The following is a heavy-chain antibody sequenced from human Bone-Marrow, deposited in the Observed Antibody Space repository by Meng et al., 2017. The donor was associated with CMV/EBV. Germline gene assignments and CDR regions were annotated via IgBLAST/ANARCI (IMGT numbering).Heavy chain of an antibody. V-gene: IGHV4-59*01. D-gene: IGHD3-3*01. J-gene: IGHJ5*02. CDR2: IYYSGST. Sequence: SETLSLTCTVSGGSISSYYWSWIRQPPGKGLEWIGYIYYSGSTNYNPSLKSRVTISVDTSKNQFSLKLSSVTAADTAVYYCARDASSFWSGYYVGPNWFDPWGQGTRVTVSS. CDR3: ARDASSFWSGYYVGPNWFDP. CDR1: GGSISSYY.